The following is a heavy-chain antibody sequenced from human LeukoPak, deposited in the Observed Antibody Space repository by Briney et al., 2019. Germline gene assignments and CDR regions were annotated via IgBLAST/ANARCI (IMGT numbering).Heavy chain of an antibody. CDR2: INPRRGGT. D-gene: IGHD2-21*02. CDR3: GRVAYCGSGCYYYFDY. Sequence: GASVKVSCKASGYTFTDNYIHWVRQAPGQGLEWMGWINPRRGGTSYGQKFQGRVTVTRDTSISTAYMELSSLTSDDTAVYYCGRVAYCGSGCYYYFDYWGQGTLVTVSS. J-gene: IGHJ4*02. V-gene: IGHV1-2*02. CDR1: GYTFTDNY.